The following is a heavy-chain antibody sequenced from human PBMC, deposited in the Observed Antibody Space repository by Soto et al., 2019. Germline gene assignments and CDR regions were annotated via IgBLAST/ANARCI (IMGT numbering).Heavy chain of an antibody. V-gene: IGHV4-30-4*01. CDR3: GRDLTSNANCIDP. Sequence: SETLSLTCSVSGDYIHVGGYYWTWIRQRPGKGLEWMGYIYYTGKTYYNPSLESRLTMSVDRSKNQFSRRLTSVTAADTAVYFCGRDLTSNANCIDPWGQGTLVTVSS. CDR1: GDYIHVGGYY. D-gene: IGHD2-2*01. J-gene: IGHJ5*02. CDR2: IYYTGKT.